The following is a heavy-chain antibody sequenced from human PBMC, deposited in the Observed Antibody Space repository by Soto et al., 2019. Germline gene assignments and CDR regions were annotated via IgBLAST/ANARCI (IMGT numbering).Heavy chain of an antibody. J-gene: IGHJ5*02. CDR3: ARDPLGTNLRGYSP. D-gene: IGHD3-10*01. Sequence: QVQLPQWGAGLLKPSETLSLTCAVYGGSFGGYFWTWIRQSPGKGLEWIGEINHSGSTNYNQSLKSRVTILVDTSKSQFSLMLTSVTAADTAVYYCARDPLGTNLRGYSPWGQGTLVTVSS. CDR2: INHSGST. CDR1: GGSFGGYF. V-gene: IGHV4-34*01.